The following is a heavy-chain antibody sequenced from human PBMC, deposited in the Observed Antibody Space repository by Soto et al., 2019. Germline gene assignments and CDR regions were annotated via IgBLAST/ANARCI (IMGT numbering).Heavy chain of an antibody. CDR3: ARQAAEQQLVKYYYYMDV. J-gene: IGHJ6*03. CDR2: IHYSGST. Sequence: SETLSLTCTVSGGSISSSSYYWGWIRQPPGKGLEWIGSIHYSGSTYYNPSLKSRVTISVDTSKNQFSLKLSSVTAADTAVYYCARQAAEQQLVKYYYYMDVWGKGTTVTVSS. D-gene: IGHD6-13*01. V-gene: IGHV4-39*01. CDR1: GGSISSSSYY.